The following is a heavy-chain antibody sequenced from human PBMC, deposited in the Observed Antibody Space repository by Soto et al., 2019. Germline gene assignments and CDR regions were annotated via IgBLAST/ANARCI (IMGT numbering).Heavy chain of an antibody. D-gene: IGHD3-10*01. CDR1: GGSISSYY. Sequence: SETLSLTCTVSGGSISSYYWSWIRQPPGKGLEWIGYIYYSGSTNYNPSLKSRVTISVDTSKNQFSLKLSSVTAADTAVYYCARVGYYGSGSYYKSYYYYYMDVSGKGTTVTVSS. CDR3: ARVGYYGSGSYYKSYYYYYMDV. J-gene: IGHJ6*03. CDR2: IYYSGST. V-gene: IGHV4-59*01.